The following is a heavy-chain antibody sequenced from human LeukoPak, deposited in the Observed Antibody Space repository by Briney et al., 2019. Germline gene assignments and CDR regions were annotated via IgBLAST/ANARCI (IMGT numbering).Heavy chain of an antibody. Sequence: QPGGSLRLSCAASGFTVSSNYMSWVRQAPGKGLEWVSVIYSGGSTYYADSVKGRFTISRDNSKNTLYLQMNSLRAEDTAVYYCARDGDNCSGGSCYMWYFDYWGQGTLVTVSS. CDR2: IYSGGST. CDR1: GFTVSSNY. D-gene: IGHD2-15*01. V-gene: IGHV3-53*01. CDR3: ARDGDNCSGGSCYMWYFDY. J-gene: IGHJ4*02.